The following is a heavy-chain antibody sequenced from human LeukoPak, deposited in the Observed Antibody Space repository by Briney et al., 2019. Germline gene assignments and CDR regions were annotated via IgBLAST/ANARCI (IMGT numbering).Heavy chain of an antibody. D-gene: IGHD5-18*01. Sequence: SGTLCLTCAVSVGCVMSRVWVWIWEPAVKVLEWIGDISYSGRTNYNPSLKSRVTISIDTFKNQFSLKLTSVTAADTAFYYCARAGAGDTPMDLDFWGQGTTVTVSS. CDR2: ISYSGRT. V-gene: IGHV4-59*02. J-gene: IGHJ4*02. CDR1: VGCVMSRV. CDR3: ARAGAGDTPMDLDF.